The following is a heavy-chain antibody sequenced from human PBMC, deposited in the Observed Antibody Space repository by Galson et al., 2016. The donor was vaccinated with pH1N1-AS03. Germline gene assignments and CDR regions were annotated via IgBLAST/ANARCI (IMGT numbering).Heavy chain of an antibody. V-gene: IGHV4-59*02. CDR2: RFYSLSP. CDR1: GGSVTNSY. Sequence: LSLTCNVSGGSVTNSYWSWIRQSPGKGLEWIGHRFYSLSPDYNPSLKSRVSILVDTSKNQFSLKLMSVSAADTAVYFRARGAGLEANLNFWGPGTLVTVSS. J-gene: IGHJ4*02. CDR3: ARGAGLEANLNF. D-gene: IGHD1-7*01.